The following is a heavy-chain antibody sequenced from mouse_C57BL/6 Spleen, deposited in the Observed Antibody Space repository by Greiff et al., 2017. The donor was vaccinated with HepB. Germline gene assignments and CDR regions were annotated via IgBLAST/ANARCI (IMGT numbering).Heavy chain of an antibody. CDR1: GYTFTSYW. CDR2: INPSSGYT. J-gene: IGHJ2*01. CDR3: ARAYYSNPYYFDY. D-gene: IGHD2-5*01. Sequence: QVQLQQSGAELAKPGASVKLSCKASGYTFTSYWMHWVKQRPGQGLEWIGYINPSSGYTKYNQKFKDKATLTADKSSSTAYMQLSSLTYEDSAVYYCARAYYSNPYYFDYWGQGTTLTVSS. V-gene: IGHV1-7*01.